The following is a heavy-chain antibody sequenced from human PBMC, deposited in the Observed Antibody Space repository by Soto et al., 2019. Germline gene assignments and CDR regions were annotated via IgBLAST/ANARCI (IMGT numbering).Heavy chain of an antibody. CDR3: ARHVVGARGWVEEPL. CDR1: GYSFTSYW. J-gene: IGHJ4*02. D-gene: IGHD1-1*01. CDR2: IDPSDSYT. V-gene: IGHV5-10-1*01. Sequence: EVQLVQSGAEVKKPGESLRISCKGSGYSFTSYWISWVRQMPGKGLEWMGRIDPSDSYTNYSPSFQGHVTISADKSIXTAYPQWSSLKASDTAHYYCARHVVGARGWVEEPLWGQGTLVTVSS.